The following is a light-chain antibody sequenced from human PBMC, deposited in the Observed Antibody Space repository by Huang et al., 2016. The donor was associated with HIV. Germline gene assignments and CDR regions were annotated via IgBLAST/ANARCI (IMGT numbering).Light chain of an antibody. J-gene: IGKJ1*01. CDR1: QSVSSY. CDR3: QRRST. CDR2: DAS. Sequence: EIVLTQSPPTLSFSPGDTATLSCRASQSVSSYIAWYQQKPGQAPRLLIYDASNRATGIPARFSGSGSGTDFTLTISSLEPEDFAVYYCQRRSTFGQGTKVEIK. V-gene: IGKV3-11*01.